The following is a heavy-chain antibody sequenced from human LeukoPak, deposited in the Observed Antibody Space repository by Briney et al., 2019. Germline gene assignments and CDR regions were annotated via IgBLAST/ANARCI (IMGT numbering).Heavy chain of an antibody. CDR1: GYMFTDYD. J-gene: IGHJ4*02. V-gene: IGHV1-8*01. CDR2: MNPYSGST. D-gene: IGHD2-2*01. CDR3: ARFHWHQLPKSDY. Sequence: GASVKVSCKTSGYMFTDYDINWVRQATGQGLEWMGWMNPYSGSTGYAQNFQGRVTMTRDTSITTAYMELSSLTSEDTAVYYCARFHWHQLPKSDYWGQGTLVTVSS.